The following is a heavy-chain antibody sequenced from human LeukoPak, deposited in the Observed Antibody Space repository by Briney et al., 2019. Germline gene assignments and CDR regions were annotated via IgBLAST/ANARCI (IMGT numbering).Heavy chain of an antibody. J-gene: IGHJ4*02. CDR3: ASTQAVPVARGGGFDY. CDR1: GFTFSSYA. V-gene: IGHV3-30*04. CDR2: ISYDGSNK. Sequence: GGSLRLSCVASGFTFSSYAMHWVRQAPGKGLDWVAVISYDGSNKYYADSVKGRFTISRDNSKNTLYLQMNSLKAEDTAVYYCASTQAVPVARGGGFDYWGQGTLVTVSS. D-gene: IGHD4-23*01.